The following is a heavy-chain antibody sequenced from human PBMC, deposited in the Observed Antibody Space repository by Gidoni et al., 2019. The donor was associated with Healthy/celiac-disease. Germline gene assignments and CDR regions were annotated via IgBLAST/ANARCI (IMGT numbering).Heavy chain of an antibody. CDR2: ISSSSSYI. CDR3: AREKGIAARREDY. V-gene: IGHV3-21*01. J-gene: IGHJ4*02. Sequence: EVQLVESGGGLVKPGGSLRLSCAASGFTFSSYSMNWVRQVPGKGLEWVSSISSSSSYIYYADSVKGRFTISRDNAKNSLYLQMNSLRAEDTAVYYCAREKGIAARREDYWGQGTLVTVSS. D-gene: IGHD6-6*01. CDR1: GFTFSSYS.